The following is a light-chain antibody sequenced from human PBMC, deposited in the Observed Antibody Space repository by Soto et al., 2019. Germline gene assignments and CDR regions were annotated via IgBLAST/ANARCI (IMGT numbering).Light chain of an antibody. CDR2: KAS. CDR3: QQYNSYPLT. Sequence: DIQMTQSPSTLSASVGDRVTITCRASQSISSWLAWYQQKPGKAPKLPIYKASSLESGVPSRFSGSGSGTEFPLTISSLQPDDFATYYCQQYNSYPLTFGQGTRLEIK. J-gene: IGKJ5*01. V-gene: IGKV1-5*03. CDR1: QSISSW.